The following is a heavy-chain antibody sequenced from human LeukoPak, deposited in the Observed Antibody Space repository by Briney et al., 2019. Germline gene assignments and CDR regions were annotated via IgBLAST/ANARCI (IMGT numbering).Heavy chain of an antibody. Sequence: PGGSLRLSCAASGFTFSSYWMHWVRQAPGKGLVWVSRISSDGSSTSYADSVKGRFTISRDNAKNTLYLQMNSLRAEDTAVYYCARVGGSSGYYNGAFDIWGQGTMVTVSS. V-gene: IGHV3-74*01. CDR2: ISSDGSST. CDR3: ARVGGSSGYYNGAFDI. J-gene: IGHJ3*02. D-gene: IGHD3-22*01. CDR1: GFTFSSYW.